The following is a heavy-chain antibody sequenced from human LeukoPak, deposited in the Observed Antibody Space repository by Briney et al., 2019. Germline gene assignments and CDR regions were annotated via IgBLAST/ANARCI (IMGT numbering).Heavy chain of an antibody. CDR1: GGSISSGGYY. V-gene: IGHV4-31*03. CDR3: ARDSGYEYWYFDL. J-gene: IGHJ2*01. Sequence: SQTLSLTCTVSGGSISSGGYYWSWIRQHPGKGLEWIGYIYYSGSTYYNSSLKSRVTISVDTSKNQFSLKLSSVTAADTDVYYCARDSGYEYWYFDLWGRGTLVTVSS. CDR2: IYYSGST. D-gene: IGHD5-12*01.